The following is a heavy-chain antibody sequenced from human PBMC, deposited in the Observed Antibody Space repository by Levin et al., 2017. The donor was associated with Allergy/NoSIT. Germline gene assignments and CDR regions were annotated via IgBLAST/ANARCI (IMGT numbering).Heavy chain of an antibody. D-gene: IGHD2-8*02. CDR3: ATAGAPYYYYYMDV. V-gene: IGHV1-2*02. J-gene: IGHJ6*03. CDR2: INPNSGGT. Sequence: ASVKVSCKASGYTFTGYYMHWVRQAPGQGLEWMGWINPNSGGTNYAQKFQGRVTMTRDTSISTAYMELSRLRSDDTAVYYCATAGAPYYYYYMDVWGKGTTVTVSS. CDR1: GYTFTGYY.